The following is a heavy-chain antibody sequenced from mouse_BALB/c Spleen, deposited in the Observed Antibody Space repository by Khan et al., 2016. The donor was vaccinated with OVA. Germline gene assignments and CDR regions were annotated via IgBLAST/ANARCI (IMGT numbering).Heavy chain of an antibody. Sequence: EVELVESGGDLVEPGGSLKLSCAASGFTFSTYGMSWVRQTPDRRLEWVATISTGGHYTYYPDSVRGRFTISRDNARNTLYLQMTSLKSEDTAMFYCARLAYSYDSEGFAYWGQGTLGTVSA. CDR1: GFTFSTYG. V-gene: IGHV5-6*01. CDR3: ARLAYSYDSEGFAY. CDR2: ISTGGHYT. D-gene: IGHD1-1*01. J-gene: IGHJ3*01.